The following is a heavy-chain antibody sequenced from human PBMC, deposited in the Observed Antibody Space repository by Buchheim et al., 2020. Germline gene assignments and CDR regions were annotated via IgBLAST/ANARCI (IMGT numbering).Heavy chain of an antibody. CDR2: INSDGSST. J-gene: IGHJ4*02. V-gene: IGHV3-74*01. Sequence: EVQLVESGGGLVQPGGSLRLSCAASGFTFSSYWMHWVRQAPGKGLVWVSRINSDGSSTSYADSVKGRFTISRDTAQTTLYLQMNSLRAEDTAVYYCARVEGRDGYNRFTLAYWGQGTL. D-gene: IGHD5-24*01. CDR1: GFTFSSYW. CDR3: ARVEGRDGYNRFTLAY.